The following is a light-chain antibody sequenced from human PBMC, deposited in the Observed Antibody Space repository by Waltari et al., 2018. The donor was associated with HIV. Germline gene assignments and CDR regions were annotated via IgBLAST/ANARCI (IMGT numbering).Light chain of an antibody. CDR2: GNN. J-gene: IGLJ3*02. CDR1: SLRTSF. V-gene: IGLV3-19*01. Sequence: SSDLTQAPAVSVALGQTVRISCQGDSLRTSFPSWYQQKPGQPPILFVYGNNKRPSGIPDRFAGSRSGNTASLTITGAQAEDEAAYYCNSRDSSGNPLFGGGAKLTVL. CDR3: NSRDSSGNPL.